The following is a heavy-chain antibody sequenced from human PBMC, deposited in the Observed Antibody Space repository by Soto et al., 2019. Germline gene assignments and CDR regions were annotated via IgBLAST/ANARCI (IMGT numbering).Heavy chain of an antibody. CDR2: ISSGGGTT. CDR3: AKSRAVLRAFDY. V-gene: IGHV3-23*01. Sequence: PGGPLRLSWAASGFIFSNYAMSWVRQAPGKGLEWVAIISSGGGTTYNVDSVKGRFIISRDNSKNTLYLQMNSLRAEDTALYYCAKSRAVLRAFDYWGQGTLVTGSS. J-gene: IGHJ4*02. CDR1: GFIFSNYA.